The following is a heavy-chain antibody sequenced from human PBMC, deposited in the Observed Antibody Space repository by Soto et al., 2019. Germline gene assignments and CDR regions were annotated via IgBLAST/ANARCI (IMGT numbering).Heavy chain of an antibody. CDR1: GGSISSGGYF. J-gene: IGHJ4*01. CDR2: ISYSGGT. CDR3: AGEPLI. V-gene: IGHV4-31*03. Sequence: QVQLQESGPGLVKPSQTLSLTCTVSGGSISSGGYFWNWIRQHPGTGLEWIGYISYSGGTYYNPSLKSRVTISVETSKNQSSLALSSVTAVDTAVYYCAGEPLICGDGTLVTVSS.